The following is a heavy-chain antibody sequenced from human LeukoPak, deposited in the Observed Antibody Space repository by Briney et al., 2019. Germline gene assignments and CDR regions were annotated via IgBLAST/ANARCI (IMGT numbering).Heavy chain of an antibody. J-gene: IGHJ3*02. CDR1: GYSISSGYY. D-gene: IGHD6-19*01. Sequence: PSETLSLTCTVSGYSISSGYYWGWIRQPPGKGLEWIAYFYYSGNTKYSPSLKSRVTISVDTSKNQISLKLSSVTAADTAVYYCARPYSSGWYGAFDIWGQGTTVTVSS. CDR2: FYYSGNT. CDR3: ARPYSSGWYGAFDI. V-gene: IGHV4-38-2*02.